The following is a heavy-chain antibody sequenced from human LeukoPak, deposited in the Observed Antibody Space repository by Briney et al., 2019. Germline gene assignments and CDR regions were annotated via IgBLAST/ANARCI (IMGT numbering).Heavy chain of an antibody. CDR2: ISGSGGST. CDR3: AKASDKIAVRWPFDY. V-gene: IGHV3-23*01. Sequence: PGGSLRLSCAASGFTFSSYAMSWVRQAPGKGLEWVSGISGSGGSTYYADSVKGRFTISRDNSKNTLYLQMNSLRAEDTAVYYCAKASDKIAVRWPFDYWGQGTLVTVSS. J-gene: IGHJ4*02. CDR1: GFTFSSYA. D-gene: IGHD6-6*01.